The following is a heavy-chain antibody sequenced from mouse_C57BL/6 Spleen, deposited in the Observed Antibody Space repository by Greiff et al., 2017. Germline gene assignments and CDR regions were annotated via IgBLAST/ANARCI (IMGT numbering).Heavy chain of an antibody. D-gene: IGHD1-1*01. J-gene: IGHJ4*01. Sequence: EVKLVDSGGGLVKPGGSLKLSCAASGFTFSDYGMHWVRQAPEQGLEWVAYISSGSGTIYYADTVKGRFTISTDNATNTLFLQLTSLRSEDAAMYYCARRGYYGSSYYAMDYWGQGTSVTVSS. V-gene: IGHV5-17*01. CDR1: GFTFSDYG. CDR3: ARRGYYGSSYYAMDY. CDR2: ISSGSGTI.